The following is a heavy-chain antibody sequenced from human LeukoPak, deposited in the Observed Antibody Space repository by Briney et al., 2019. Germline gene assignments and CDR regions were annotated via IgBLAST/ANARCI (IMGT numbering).Heavy chain of an antibody. D-gene: IGHD3-16*01. V-gene: IGHV3-30*02. CDR3: AKVQLGVIDY. CDR2: IRYDGSNK. CDR1: GFTFSANL. Sequence: GGSLRLSCVASGFTFSANLISWVRQAPGKGLEWVAFIRYDGSNKYYADSVKGRFTISRDNSKNTLYLQMNSLRAEDTAVYYCAKVQLGVIDYWGQGTLVTVSS. J-gene: IGHJ4*02.